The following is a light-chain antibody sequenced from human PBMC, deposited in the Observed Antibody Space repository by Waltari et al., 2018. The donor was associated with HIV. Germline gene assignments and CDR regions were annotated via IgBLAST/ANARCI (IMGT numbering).Light chain of an antibody. CDR3: AAWHDSLNGSWV. V-gene: IGLV1-44*01. CDR2: SNN. Sequence: QSVLTQPPSASGTPGQRVTISCSGSSSKIGSNTVNWYQQLPGTAPKLLIYSNNQRPSGVPDRGSCSKSGTSASLDISGLQSEDEADYYCAAWHDSLNGSWVFGGGTKLTVL. CDR1: SSKIGSNT. J-gene: IGLJ3*02.